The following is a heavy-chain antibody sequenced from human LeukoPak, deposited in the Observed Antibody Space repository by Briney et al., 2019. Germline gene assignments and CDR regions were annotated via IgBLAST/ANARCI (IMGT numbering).Heavy chain of an antibody. J-gene: IGHJ4*02. CDR1: GFTFSSYG. CDR3: ETDYGDYVFY. CDR2: IRYDGSNK. D-gene: IGHD4-17*01. Sequence: GGSLRLSCAASGFTFSSYGMHWVRQAPGKGLEWVAFIRYDGSNKYYADSVKGRFTISRDNSKNTLYLQMNSLRVEDTAVYYCETDYGDYVFYWGQGTLVTVSS. V-gene: IGHV3-30*02.